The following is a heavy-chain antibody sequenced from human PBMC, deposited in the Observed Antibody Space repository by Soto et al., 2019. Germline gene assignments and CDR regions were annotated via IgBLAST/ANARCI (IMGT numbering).Heavy chain of an antibody. CDR3: ASPDAVFYYYGMDV. J-gene: IGHJ6*02. V-gene: IGHV3-74*01. Sequence: GGSLRLSCEASGFTSSSYWMHWVRQVPGKGLVWVSRINSDGSSTGYADSVKGRFTISRDNAKNTVYLQMNSLRVGDTAVYFCASPDAVFYYYGMDVWGQGTTVTVSS. CDR2: INSDGSST. CDR1: GFTSSSYW.